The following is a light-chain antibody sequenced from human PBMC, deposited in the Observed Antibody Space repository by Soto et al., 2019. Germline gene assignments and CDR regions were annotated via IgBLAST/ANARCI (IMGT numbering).Light chain of an antibody. V-gene: IGLV1-51*01. CDR2: DDN. CDR1: SSNIGGNS. Sequence: QSVLTQPPSVSAAPGQKVTISCSGSSSNIGGNSVSWYQQLPGTAPKLHIYDDNKRPSGIPDRFSGSKSGTSATLGITGFQTGNQADYYCGAWDSRLSAQVIATGTKVTVL. CDR3: GAWDSRLSAQV. J-gene: IGLJ1*01.